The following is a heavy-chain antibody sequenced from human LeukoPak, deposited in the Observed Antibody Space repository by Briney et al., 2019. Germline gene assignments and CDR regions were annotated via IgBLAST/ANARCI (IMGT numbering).Heavy chain of an antibody. D-gene: IGHD5-18*01. CDR2: IKQDGGEK. Sequence: GGSLRLSCAASGFTFSTYWMSWVRQAPGKGLEWVANIKQDGGEKNYVDSVKGRFTISRDNPKNTLYLQMNSLRAEDTAVYYCARGRGYSLYLDYWGQGTLVTVSS. V-gene: IGHV3-7*03. CDR3: ARGRGYSLYLDY. CDR1: GFTFSTYW. J-gene: IGHJ4*02.